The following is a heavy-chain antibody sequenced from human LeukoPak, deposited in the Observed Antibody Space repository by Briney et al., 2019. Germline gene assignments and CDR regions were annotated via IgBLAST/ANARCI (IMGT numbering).Heavy chain of an antibody. CDR3: ARGGYSSSSYFYYYMDV. V-gene: IGHV3-21*06. CDR2: ISSSSSNI. D-gene: IGHD6-6*01. CDR1: GFTLSTYD. J-gene: IGHJ6*03. Sequence: GGSLRLSCAASGFTLSTYDMHWVRQAPGKGLEWVSYISSSSSNIYDADSMKGRFTLSRDNTKNSLYLQMNSLRDEDTAVYYCARGGYSSSSYFYYYMDVWGKGTTVTVSS.